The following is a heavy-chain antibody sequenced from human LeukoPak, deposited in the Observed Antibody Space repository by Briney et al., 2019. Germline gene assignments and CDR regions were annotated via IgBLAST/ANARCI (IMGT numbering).Heavy chain of an antibody. D-gene: IGHD2-15*01. CDR2: IYYSGST. CDR3: ARLGYCSGGSCYPEYYFDY. CDR1: AGSISSYS. J-gene: IGHJ4*02. Sequence: SETLSLTCTVSAGSISSYSWSWIRQPPGKGLEWIGYIYYSGSTNYNPSLKSRVTISVDTSKNQFSLKLSSVTAADTAVYYCARLGYCSGGSCYPEYYFDYWGQGTLVTVSS. V-gene: IGHV4-59*08.